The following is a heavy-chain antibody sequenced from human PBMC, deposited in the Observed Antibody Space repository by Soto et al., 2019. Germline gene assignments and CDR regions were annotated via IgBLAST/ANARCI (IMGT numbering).Heavy chain of an antibody. J-gene: IGHJ6*02. D-gene: IGHD3-22*01. CDR3: AREPGYYDSSGYSYYYYYYGMDV. V-gene: IGHV4-4*07. CDR2: IYTSGST. Sequence: ETLSLTCTVSGGSISSYYWSWIRRPAGKGLEWIGRIYTSGSTNYNPSLKSRVTMSVDTSKNQFSLKLSSVTAADTAVYYCAREPGYYDSSGYSYYYYYYGMDVWGQGTTVTVSS. CDR1: GGSISSYY.